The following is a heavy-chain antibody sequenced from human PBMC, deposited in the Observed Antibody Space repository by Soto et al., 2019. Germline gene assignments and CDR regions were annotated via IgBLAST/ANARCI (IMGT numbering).Heavy chain of an antibody. J-gene: IGHJ1*01. CDR2: IYYSGST. CDR1: GGSVSSGSYY. CDR3: ARTTSGYCSGGSCSGYFQH. Sequence: SETLSLTCTVSGGSVSSGSYYWSWIRQPPGKGLEWIGYIYYSGSTNYNPSLKSRVTISVDTSKNQFSLKLSSVTAADTAVYYCARTTSGYCSGGSCSGYFQHWGQGTLVTVS. V-gene: IGHV4-61*01. D-gene: IGHD2-15*01.